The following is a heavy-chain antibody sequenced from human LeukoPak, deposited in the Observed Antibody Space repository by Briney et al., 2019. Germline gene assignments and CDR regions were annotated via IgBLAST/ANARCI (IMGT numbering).Heavy chain of an antibody. CDR1: GYTLTSYD. CDR2: MNPNSGNT. V-gene: IGHV1-8*01. CDR3: ARAGLGYCSSTSCYSAPYFDY. D-gene: IGHD2-2*01. J-gene: IGHJ4*02. Sequence: SVNVSCKASGYTLTSYDINWVRQATGQGVEWMGWMNPNSGNTGYAQKFQGRVTMTRNTSISTAYMELSSLRSEDTAVYYCARAGLGYCSSTSCYSAPYFDYWGQGTLVTVSS.